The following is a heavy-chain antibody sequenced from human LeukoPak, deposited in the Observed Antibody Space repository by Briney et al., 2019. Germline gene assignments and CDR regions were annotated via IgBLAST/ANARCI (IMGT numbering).Heavy chain of an antibody. CDR3: ARDQAMITFGGVIVPAY. D-gene: IGHD3-16*02. CDR1: GGTFSSYA. CDR2: IIPILGIA. Sequence: SVKVSCKASGGTFSSYAISWVRQAPGQGLEWMGRIIPILGIANYAQKFQGRVTITADKSTSTAYMELSSLRSEDTAVYYCARDQAMITFGGVIVPAYWGQGTLVTVSS. V-gene: IGHV1-69*04. J-gene: IGHJ4*02.